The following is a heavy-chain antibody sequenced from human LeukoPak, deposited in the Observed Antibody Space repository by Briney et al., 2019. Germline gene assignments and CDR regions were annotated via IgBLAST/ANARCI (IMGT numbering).Heavy chain of an antibody. J-gene: IGHJ5*02. V-gene: IGHV1-18*01. CDR1: GGTFSSYA. Sequence: GASVKVSCKASGGTFSSYAISWVRQAPGQGLEWMGWISAHNGNTNYAQKLQGRVTMTTDTSTSTAYMELRSLRSDDTAVYYCARVITSGWLGELYYSSGKNWFDPWGQGTLVTVSS. D-gene: IGHD3-10*01. CDR2: ISAHNGNT. CDR3: ARVITSGWLGELYYSSGKNWFDP.